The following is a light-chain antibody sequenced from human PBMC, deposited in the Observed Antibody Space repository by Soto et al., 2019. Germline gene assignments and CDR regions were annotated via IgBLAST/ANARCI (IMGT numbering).Light chain of an antibody. J-gene: IGKJ3*01. V-gene: IGKV1-27*01. CDR3: QKYNSAPPFT. CDR1: QGISNY. Sequence: DIQMTQSPSSLSASVGDRVTITCRASQGISNYLAWYQQKPGKVPKLLIYSASTLQSGVPSRFSGSGSGTDFTLTIIRLQPEDVATYYCQKYNSAPPFTFGPGTKVDIK. CDR2: SAS.